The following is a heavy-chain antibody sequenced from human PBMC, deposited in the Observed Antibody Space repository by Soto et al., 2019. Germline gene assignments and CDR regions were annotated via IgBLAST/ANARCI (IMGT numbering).Heavy chain of an antibody. CDR3: ARQTDDSYTFNAFDI. CDR1: GGSIRSSSW. J-gene: IGHJ3*02. Sequence: PSETLALTWAVSGGSIRSSSWWSGVRQPTWKGLEWIGEIYYRGSPNYNPSLKSPVPLSVDTSKNQFSLKLSSVTAADTAVYYCARQTDDSYTFNAFDIWGQGTMVTLS. D-gene: IGHD3-16*01. CDR2: IYYRGSP. V-gene: IGHV4-4*02.